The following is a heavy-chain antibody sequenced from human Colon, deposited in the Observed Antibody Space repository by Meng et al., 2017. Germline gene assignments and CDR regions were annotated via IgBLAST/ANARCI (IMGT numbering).Heavy chain of an antibody. CDR3: ARDRKHYGERGWFDP. CDR1: GGSISSGDYY. J-gene: IGHJ5*02. V-gene: IGHV4-30-4*01. CDR2: IYYSGST. Sequence: VPPQESGPGPVPPSQTLSLTCPGLGGSISSGDYYWSWIRQPPGKGLEWIGYIYYSGSTYSNASLKSRVTISIDRSKNQFSLKLSSVTAADTAVYYCARDRKHYGERGWFDPWGQGTLVTVSS. D-gene: IGHD4-17*01.